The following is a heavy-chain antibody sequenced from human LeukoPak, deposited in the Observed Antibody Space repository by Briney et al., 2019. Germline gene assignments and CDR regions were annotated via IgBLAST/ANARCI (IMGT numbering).Heavy chain of an antibody. J-gene: IGHJ4*02. Sequence: GGSLRLSCVASGFTFSNFAMSWVRQAPGKGLEWVSSISGSGGSTYYADSVKSRFPISRDNSKNTLYLQMNDLGADDTAVYYCARDNYYGSGSYTAYWGQGTLVTVSS. CDR2: ISGSGGST. D-gene: IGHD3-10*01. V-gene: IGHV3-23*01. CDR3: ARDNYYGSGSYTAY. CDR1: GFTFSNFA.